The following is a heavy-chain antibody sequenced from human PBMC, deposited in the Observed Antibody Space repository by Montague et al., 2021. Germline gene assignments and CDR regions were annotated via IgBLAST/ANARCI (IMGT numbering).Heavy chain of an antibody. CDR1: GFTFRSYW. CDR3: ARGGLRNYYYYMDV. CDR2: IKNDGLIA. D-gene: IGHD1-26*01. Sequence: SLRLSCAASGFTFRSYWMHWVRQAPGKGLVWVSRIKNDGLIAIYADSVKGRFTISRDNAKDTLHLQMNRLRAEDTATYYCARGGLRNYYYYMDVWGRGTTVTVSS. V-gene: IGHV3-74*01. J-gene: IGHJ6*03.